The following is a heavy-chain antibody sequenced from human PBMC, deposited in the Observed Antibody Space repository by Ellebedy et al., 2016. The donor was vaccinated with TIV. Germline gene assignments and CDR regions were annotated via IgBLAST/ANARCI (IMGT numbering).Heavy chain of an antibody. CDR2: IKSKTDGGTT. J-gene: IGHJ4*02. CDR3: TTEDSICGGDCATY. V-gene: IGHV3-15*01. CDR1: GFTFSNAW. D-gene: IGHD2-21*02. Sequence: PGGSLRLSCAASGFTFSNAWMSWVRQAPGKGLEWVGRIKSKTDGGTTDYAAPVKGRFSISRDASKNTLYLQMNSLKTEDTAVYYCTTEDSICGGDCATYWGQGTLVTVSS.